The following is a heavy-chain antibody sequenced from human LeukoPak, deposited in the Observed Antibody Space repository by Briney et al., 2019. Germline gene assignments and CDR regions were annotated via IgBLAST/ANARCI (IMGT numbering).Heavy chain of an antibody. CDR2: ISAYNGNT. D-gene: IGHD3-10*01. J-gene: IGHJ6*02. V-gene: IGHV1-18*01. Sequence: ASVKVSCKASGYTFTSYGISWVRQAPGQGLEWMGWISAYNGNTNYAQKLQGRVTMTTDTSTSTAYMELRSLRSDDTAVYYCARVRYYGSGSPWRGMDVWGQGTTVTVSS. CDR3: ARVRYYGSGSPWRGMDV. CDR1: GYTFTSYG.